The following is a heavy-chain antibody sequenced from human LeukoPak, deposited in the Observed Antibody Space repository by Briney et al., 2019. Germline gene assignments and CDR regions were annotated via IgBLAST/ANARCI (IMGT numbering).Heavy chain of an antibody. D-gene: IGHD1-7*01. CDR2: ISSSSSTI. J-gene: IGHJ4*02. CDR3: ARDSNYDGREFDY. CDR1: GFTFSSYS. Sequence: GGSLRLSCAASGFTFSSYSMNWVRQAPGKGLEWVSYISSSSSTIYYTDSVKGRFTISRDNAKNSLYLQMNSLRAEDTAVYYCARDSNYDGREFDYWGQGTLVTVSS. V-gene: IGHV3-48*01.